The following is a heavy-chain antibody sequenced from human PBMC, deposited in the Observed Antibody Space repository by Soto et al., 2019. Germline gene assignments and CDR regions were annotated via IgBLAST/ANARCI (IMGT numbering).Heavy chain of an antibody. D-gene: IGHD2-2*01. V-gene: IGHV2-5*02. CDR3: AHLSEPYCSSTSCHVAPWSYYFDY. Sequence: SGPTLVKPTQTLTLTCTFSGFSLSTSGVGVGWIRQPPGKALEWLALIYWDDDKRYSPSLKSRLTITKDTSTNQVVLTMTNMDPVDTAPYYCAHLSEPYCSSTSCHVAPWSYYFDYWGQGTLVTVSS. CDR2: IYWDDDK. J-gene: IGHJ4*02. CDR1: GFSLSTSGVG.